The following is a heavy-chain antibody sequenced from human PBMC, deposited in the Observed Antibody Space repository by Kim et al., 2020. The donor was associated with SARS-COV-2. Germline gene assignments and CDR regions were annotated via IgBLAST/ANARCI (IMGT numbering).Heavy chain of an antibody. CDR1: GFTFSSYA. CDR3: ENERYHDSRVSYYDAGM. D-gene: IGHD3-22*01. CDR2: ISGSGGST. V-gene: IGHV3-23*01. J-gene: IGHJ6*01. Sequence: GGSLRLSCAASGFTFSSYAMSWVRQAPGKGLEWVSAISGSGGSTYSADIVKGRVRITRDSAENTQYLQMNSMRVETTDADYCENERYHDSRVSYYDAGM.